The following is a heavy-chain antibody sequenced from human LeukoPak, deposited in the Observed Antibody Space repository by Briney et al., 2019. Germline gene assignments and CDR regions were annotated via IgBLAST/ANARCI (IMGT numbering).Heavy chain of an antibody. V-gene: IGHV1-18*01. CDR3: ARLKNYGDYGY. CDR1: GYTFTSYG. D-gene: IGHD4-17*01. CDR2: IYSYNGNA. Sequence: ASVKVSCKASGYTFTSYGISWVRQAPGQGLEWMGWIYSYNGNANYAQKFQGRVTMTTDTSTSIAYMELRSLTSDDTAVYYCARLKNYGDYGYWGQGTLVTVSS. J-gene: IGHJ4*02.